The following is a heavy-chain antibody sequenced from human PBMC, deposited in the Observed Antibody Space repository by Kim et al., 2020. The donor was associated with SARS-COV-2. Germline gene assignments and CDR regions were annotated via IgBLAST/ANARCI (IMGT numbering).Heavy chain of an antibody. D-gene: IGHD3-3*01. J-gene: IGHJ6*02. CDR3: AGGVVIKKQKYYYYGMDV. V-gene: IGHV3-21*01. CDR2: ISSSSSYI. Sequence: GGSLRLSCAASGFTFSSYSMNWVRQAPGKGLEWVSSISSSSSYIYYADSVKGRFTISRDNAKNSLYLQMNSLRAEDTAVYYCAGGVVIKKQKYYYYGMDVWGQGTTVTVSS. CDR1: GFTFSSYS.